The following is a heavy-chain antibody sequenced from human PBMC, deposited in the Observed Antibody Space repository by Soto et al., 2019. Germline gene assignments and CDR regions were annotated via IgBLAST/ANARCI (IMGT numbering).Heavy chain of an antibody. J-gene: IGHJ4*02. V-gene: IGHV1-69*17. CDR3: ARESLGAKGADH. CDR1: GDTFNSYV. D-gene: IGHD3-16*01. CDR2: IIPIIGVT. Sequence: QVQLVQSGAEVKRPGSSVMVSCESSGDTFNSYVISWVRQAPGQGLEWMGGIIPIIGVTHYAQKFQGRVTISALSSTGTAYMEFTNLGFEDTALYYCARESLGAKGADHWGQGTLVTVSS.